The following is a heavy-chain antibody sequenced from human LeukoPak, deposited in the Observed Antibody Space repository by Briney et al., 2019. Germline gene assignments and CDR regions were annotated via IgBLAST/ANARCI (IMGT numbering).Heavy chain of an antibody. D-gene: IGHD6-13*01. V-gene: IGHV3-23*01. Sequence: GGSLRLSCAASGFTFSSYAMSWVRQAPGKGLEWVSAISGSGGSTYYADSVKGRFTISRDNSKNTLYLQMNSLRAEDTAVYYCAKTRYSSSWTQNFDYRGQGTLVTVSS. CDR3: AKTRYSSSWTQNFDY. CDR1: GFTFSSYA. CDR2: ISGSGGST. J-gene: IGHJ4*02.